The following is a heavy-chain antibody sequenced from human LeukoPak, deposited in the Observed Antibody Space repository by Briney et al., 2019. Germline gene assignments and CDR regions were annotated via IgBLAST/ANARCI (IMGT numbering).Heavy chain of an antibody. Sequence: GGSLRLSCAASGFTFSSNYMSWVRQAPGKGLEWVSVIYSGGSTYYSDSVKGRFTISRDNSKNTLYLQMNSLRAEDTAVYYCARSSVVVPAAQDGDDYWGQGTLVTVSS. D-gene: IGHD2-2*01. CDR3: ARSSVVVPAAQDGDDY. J-gene: IGHJ4*02. CDR1: GFTFSSNY. V-gene: IGHV3-66*02. CDR2: IYSGGST.